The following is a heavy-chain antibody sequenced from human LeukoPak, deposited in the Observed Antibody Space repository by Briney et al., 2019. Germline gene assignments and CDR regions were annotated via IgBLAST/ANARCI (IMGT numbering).Heavy chain of an antibody. D-gene: IGHD3-22*01. J-gene: IGHJ4*02. Sequence: GGSLRLSCAASGFIFSNYGMHWVRQAPGKGLEWVAFIRSDGSNKYHADSVKGRFTISRDNSMKTLYMQMNRRRADDTAIYYCSKYGKGRIPMMVVVTRPYYSDYWGQGTMVTVSS. CDR2: IRSDGSNK. CDR3: SKYGKGRIPMMVVVTRPYYSDY. CDR1: GFIFSNYG. V-gene: IGHV3-30*02.